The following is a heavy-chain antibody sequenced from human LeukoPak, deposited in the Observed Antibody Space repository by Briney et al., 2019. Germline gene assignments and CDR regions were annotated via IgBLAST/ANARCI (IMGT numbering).Heavy chain of an antibody. CDR2: ISSSGSTI. CDR3: ARDPQQLVLGLFDY. Sequence: GGSLRLSCAASGFTFSSYEMNWVRQAPGKGLEWVSYISSSGSTIYYADSVKGRFTISRDNAKNSLYLQMNSLRAEDTAVYYCARDPQQLVLGLFDYWGQGTLVTVSS. J-gene: IGHJ4*02. V-gene: IGHV3-48*03. CDR1: GFTFSSYE. D-gene: IGHD6-13*01.